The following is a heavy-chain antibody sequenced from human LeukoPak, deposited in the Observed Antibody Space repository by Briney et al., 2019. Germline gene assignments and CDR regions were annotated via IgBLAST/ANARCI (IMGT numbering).Heavy chain of an antibody. CDR3: ARFGYTLAVAGYYYYYYGMDV. D-gene: IGHD6-19*01. CDR2: ISAYNGNT. V-gene: IGHV1-18*01. CDR1: GYTFTSYG. Sequence: GASVKVSCKASGYTFTSYGISWVRQAPGQGLEWMGWISAYNGNTNYAQKLQGRVTMTTDTSTSTAYMELRSLRSDDTAVYYCARFGYTLAVAGYYYYYYGMDVWGQGTTVTVSS. J-gene: IGHJ6*02.